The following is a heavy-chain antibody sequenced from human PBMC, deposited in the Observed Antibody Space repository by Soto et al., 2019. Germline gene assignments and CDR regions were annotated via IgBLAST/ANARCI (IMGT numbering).Heavy chain of an antibody. Sequence: GASVKVSCKASGYTFTSYCISWVRHAPGQGLEWMGWISAYNGNTNYAQKLQGRVTMTTDTSTSTAYMELRSLRSDDTAVYYCAREYGSRAAGPSLDAFDIWGQGTIVTVSS. D-gene: IGHD6-13*01. J-gene: IGHJ3*02. CDR3: AREYGSRAAGPSLDAFDI. CDR2: ISAYNGNT. V-gene: IGHV1-18*01. CDR1: GYTFTSYC.